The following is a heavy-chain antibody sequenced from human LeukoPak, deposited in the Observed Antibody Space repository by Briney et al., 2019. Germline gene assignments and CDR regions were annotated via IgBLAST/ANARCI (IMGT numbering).Heavy chain of an antibody. Sequence: GGSLRLSCAASGFTFSTYWMHWVRQAPGKGLECVANINQDGSDKYYVDSVKGRFTISRDNTKNSLYLQINSLRAEDTAVYYCVGGDYWGQGTLVTVSS. V-gene: IGHV3-7*01. J-gene: IGHJ4*02. CDR1: GFTFSTYW. CDR2: INQDGSDK. CDR3: VGGDY.